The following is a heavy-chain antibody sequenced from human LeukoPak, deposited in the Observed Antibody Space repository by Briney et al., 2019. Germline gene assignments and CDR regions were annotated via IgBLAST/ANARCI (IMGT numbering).Heavy chain of an antibody. J-gene: IGHJ4*02. V-gene: IGHV1-69*13. Sequence: SVKVSCKASGGTFSSYAISWVRQAPGQGLEWMGGIMPIFGTANYAQKFQGRVTITADESTGTAYMEVRSLRPEDTAVYYCARDRRQYSSSWYAFDYWGQGTLVTVSS. D-gene: IGHD6-13*01. CDR2: IMPIFGTA. CDR3: ARDRRQYSSSWYAFDY. CDR1: GGTFSSYA.